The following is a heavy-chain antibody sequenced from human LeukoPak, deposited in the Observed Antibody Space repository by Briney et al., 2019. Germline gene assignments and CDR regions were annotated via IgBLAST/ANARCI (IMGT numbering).Heavy chain of an antibody. V-gene: IGHV4-38-2*02. Sequence: PSETLSLTCTVSGYSISSGYYWGWIRQPPGKGLEWIGSIYHSGGTYYNPSLKSRVTISVDTSKNQFSLKLSSVTAADTAVYYCASALRWPINWFDPWGQGTLVTVSS. CDR2: IYHSGGT. CDR1: GYSISSGYY. D-gene: IGHD5-24*01. J-gene: IGHJ5*02. CDR3: ASALRWPINWFDP.